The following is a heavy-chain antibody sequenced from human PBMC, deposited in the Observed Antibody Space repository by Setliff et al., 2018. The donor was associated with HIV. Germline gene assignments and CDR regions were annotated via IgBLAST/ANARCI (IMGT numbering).Heavy chain of an antibody. CDR1: GGSFSGYY. D-gene: IGHD1-26*01. CDR2: INHSGST. Sequence: SETLSLTCAVDGGSFSGYYWNWIRQPPGKGLEWIGEINHSGSTNYNPSLKSRVTISVDTSKNQFSLKLISVTAADTAVYYCARDAGNYYAFDIWGQGTMVTVSS. V-gene: IGHV4-34*01. CDR3: ARDAGNYYAFDI. J-gene: IGHJ3*02.